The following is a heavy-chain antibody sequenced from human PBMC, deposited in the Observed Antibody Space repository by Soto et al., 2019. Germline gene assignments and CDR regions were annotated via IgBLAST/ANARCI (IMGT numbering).Heavy chain of an antibody. D-gene: IGHD6-19*01. J-gene: IGHJ4*02. CDR2: INPNSGGT. CDR3: ASAAVTGTAGLDF. CDR1: GYTFSGFY. Sequence: SVKVSCKASGYTFSGFYMHWVRQAPGQGLEWMGWINPNSGGTKSAEKFQGRVTMTRDTSISTAYMEPSRLTSDDTAVYYCASAAVTGTAGLDFWGQGTQVTVSS. V-gene: IGHV1-2*02.